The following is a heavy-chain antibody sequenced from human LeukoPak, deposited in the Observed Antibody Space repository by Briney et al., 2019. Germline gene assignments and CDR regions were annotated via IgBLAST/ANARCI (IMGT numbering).Heavy chain of an antibody. CDR1: GGSISSSSYY. D-gene: IGHD2-2*01. Sequence: NTSETLSLTCTVSGGSISSSSYYWGWIRQPPGKGLEWIGNIYYSGSTYYNPSLKSRVTISVDTSKNQFSLKLSSVTAADTAVYYCARLSDPAATWVRNYFDYWGQGTLVTVSS. CDR2: IYYSGST. CDR3: ARLSDPAATWVRNYFDY. V-gene: IGHV4-39*01. J-gene: IGHJ4*02.